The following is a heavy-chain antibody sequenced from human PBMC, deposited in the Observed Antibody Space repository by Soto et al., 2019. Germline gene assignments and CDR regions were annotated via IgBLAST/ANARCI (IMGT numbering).Heavy chain of an antibody. V-gene: IGHV3-11*05. J-gene: IGHJ3*01. D-gene: IGHD6-6*01. CDR2: SSNSGTYT. Sequence: QVQLVESGGGLVKPGGSLRLSCAASGFTVSDYYMSWIRQAPGKGLEWLSYSSNSGTYTRYADSVKGRFSISRDNAKKSLYLQINSLRGEDTAVYYCAKVEGTARNAFDVWGHGTMVSVSS. CDR1: GFTVSDYY. CDR3: AKVEGTARNAFDV.